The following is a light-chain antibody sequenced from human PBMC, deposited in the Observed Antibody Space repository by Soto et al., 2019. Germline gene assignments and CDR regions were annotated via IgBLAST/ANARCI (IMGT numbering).Light chain of an antibody. J-gene: IGKJ1*01. V-gene: IGKV3-15*01. Sequence: EIVMTQSPATLSVSPGERATLSCRASQSVSSNLAWYQQKPGQGPRLLIYGASTRATGIPARFSGSGSGTEFTLTISSLQSEDSAIYYCQQYNDWPHTFGQGTKVEIK. CDR2: GAS. CDR1: QSVSSN. CDR3: QQYNDWPHT.